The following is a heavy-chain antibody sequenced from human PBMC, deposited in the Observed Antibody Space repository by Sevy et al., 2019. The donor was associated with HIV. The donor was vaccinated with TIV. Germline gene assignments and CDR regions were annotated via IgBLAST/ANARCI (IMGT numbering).Heavy chain of an antibody. V-gene: IGHV3-7*01. Sequence: GGSLRLSCAVSGFTFSNYSMNWVRQAPGKGLECLAYINQSGSDIYYLDSVKGRFFVSRDNAKKSLYLQMDNLRAEDTSVSYCAGEQIATANLGCFDYWGQGTLVTVSS. D-gene: IGHD5-18*01. CDR2: INQSGSDI. J-gene: IGHJ4*02. CDR1: GFTFSNYS. CDR3: AGEQIATANLGCFDY.